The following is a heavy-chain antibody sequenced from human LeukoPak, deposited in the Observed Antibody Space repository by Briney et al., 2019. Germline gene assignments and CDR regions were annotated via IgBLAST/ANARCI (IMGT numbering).Heavy chain of an antibody. CDR3: ARVTIGSGYVDY. J-gene: IGHJ4*02. CDR1: GGSISSYY. Sequence: SETLSLTCTVSGGSISSYYWSWIRQPPGKGLEWIGYIYYSGSTNYNPSLKCRVTISVDTSKHQFSLKLSSVTAADTAVYYCARVTIGSGYVDYWGQGTLVTVSS. D-gene: IGHD3-22*01. CDR2: IYYSGST. V-gene: IGHV4-59*01.